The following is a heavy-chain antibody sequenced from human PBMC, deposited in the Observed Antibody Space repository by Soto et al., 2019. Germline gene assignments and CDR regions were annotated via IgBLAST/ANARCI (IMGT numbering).Heavy chain of an antibody. CDR2: ISGSGGST. Sequence: EVQLLESGGGLVQPGGSLRLSCAASGFTFSSYAMSWVRQAPGKGLEWVSAISGSGGSTYYADSVKGRFTISRDNSKNTLYRQMNSMRAEDTAVYYCAKVPISVYYGMDVWGQGTTVTVSS. D-gene: IGHD2-21*01. V-gene: IGHV3-23*01. J-gene: IGHJ6*02. CDR1: GFTFSSYA. CDR3: AKVPISVYYGMDV.